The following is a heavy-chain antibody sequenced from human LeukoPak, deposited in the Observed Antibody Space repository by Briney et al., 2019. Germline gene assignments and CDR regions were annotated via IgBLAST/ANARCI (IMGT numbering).Heavy chain of an antibody. CDR3: ASAGLTYGSGSYFVY. V-gene: IGHV3-20*04. Sequence: GGYLRLSCAAYGFPVDDYRMTWVRQAPGKGLEWVSGINWNGGSTGYADSVKGRFTISRDNAKNSLYLQMNSLRAEDTASYYCASAGLTYGSGSYFVYWGQGTLVTVSS. J-gene: IGHJ4*02. D-gene: IGHD3-10*01. CDR2: INWNGGST. CDR1: GFPVDDYR.